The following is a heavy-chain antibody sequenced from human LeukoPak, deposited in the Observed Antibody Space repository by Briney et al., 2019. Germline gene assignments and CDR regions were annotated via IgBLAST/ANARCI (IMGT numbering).Heavy chain of an antibody. D-gene: IGHD1-1*01. CDR3: ARTTTRAFWGMDV. V-gene: IGHV1-2*04. CDR2: INPNSGGT. J-gene: IGHJ6*02. Sequence: ASVKVSCKASGYTFTGYYMHWVRQAPGQRLEWMGWINPNSGGTNYAQKFQGWVTMTRDTSISTAYMELSRLRSDDTAVYYCARTTTRAFWGMDVWGQGTTVTVSS. CDR1: GYTFTGYY.